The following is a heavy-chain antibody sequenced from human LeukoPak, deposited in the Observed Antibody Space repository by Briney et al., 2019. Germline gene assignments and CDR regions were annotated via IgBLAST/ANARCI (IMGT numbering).Heavy chain of an antibody. CDR3: ARRKGYSYGSSFDY. CDR1: GGSISSGGYS. D-gene: IGHD5-18*01. V-gene: IGHV4-30-2*01. J-gene: IGHJ4*02. Sequence: SETLSLTCAVSGGSISSGGYSWSWIRQPPGKGLEWIRYIYHSGSTYYNPSLKSRVTISVDRSKNQFSLKLSSVTAADTAVYYCARRKGYSYGSSFDYWGQGTLVTVSS. CDR2: IYHSGST.